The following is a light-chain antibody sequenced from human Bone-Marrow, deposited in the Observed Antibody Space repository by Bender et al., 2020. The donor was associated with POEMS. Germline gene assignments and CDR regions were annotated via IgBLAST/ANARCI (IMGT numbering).Light chain of an antibody. CDR3: CSYAGSSAFV. Sequence: HSVLTQPASVSGSPGQSITISCTGTSSDVGSYNLVSWFQHHPGKAPKLIIYASSRRPSGVSDRFSGSKSGTAASLTISGLQAEDEADYYCCSYAGSSAFVFGGGTKLTVL. CDR2: ASS. CDR1: SSDVGSYNL. J-gene: IGLJ2*01. V-gene: IGLV2-23*03.